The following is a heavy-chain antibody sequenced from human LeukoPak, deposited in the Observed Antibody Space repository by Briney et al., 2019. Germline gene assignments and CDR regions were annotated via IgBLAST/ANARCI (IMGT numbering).Heavy chain of an antibody. CDR2: ISSSGSTI. D-gene: IGHD3-10*01. CDR3: ARDGSGSGNYYNVAGFDY. V-gene: IGHV3-48*03. J-gene: IGHJ4*02. CDR1: GFTFVSYE. Sequence: PGGSLRLSCAASGFTFVSYEMNWVRQAPGKGLEWVSYISSSGSTIYYADSVKGRFAISRDNAKNSLYLQMNILRAEDTTVYYCARDGSGSGNYYNVAGFDYWGQGTLVTVSS.